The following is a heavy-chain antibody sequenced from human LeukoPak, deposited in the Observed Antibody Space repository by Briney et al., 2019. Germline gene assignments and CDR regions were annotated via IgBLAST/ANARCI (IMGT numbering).Heavy chain of an antibody. CDR2: INGSGGST. CDR1: GFTFNSYS. D-gene: IGHD1-26*01. CDR3: AKKYSTGLDP. V-gene: IGHV3-23*01. J-gene: IGHJ5*02. Sequence: GGSLRLSCAASGFTFNSYSMNWFRQAPGKGLEWVSDINGSGGSTYYADSVKGRFTISRDNSKNTLYLQMNSLRAEDTAVYYCAKKYSTGLDPWGQGTLVTVSS.